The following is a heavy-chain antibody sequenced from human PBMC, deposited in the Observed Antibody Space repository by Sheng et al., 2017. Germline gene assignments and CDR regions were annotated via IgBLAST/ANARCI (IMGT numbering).Heavy chain of an antibody. CDR1: GFTFSTYE. V-gene: IGHV3-48*03. CDR3: ATSPGAFDI. J-gene: IGHJ3*02. CDR2: IDISGSAI. Sequence: EVQLVESGGGLVQPGGSLRLSCAASGFTFSTYEMNWVRQAPGKGLEWVSYIDISGSAIYYADSVKGRFTISRDNAKNSLYLQMNSLRADDTAVYYCATSPGAFDIWGQGTMVTVSS.